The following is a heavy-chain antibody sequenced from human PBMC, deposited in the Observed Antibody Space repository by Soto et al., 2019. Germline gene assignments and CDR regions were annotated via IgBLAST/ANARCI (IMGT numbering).Heavy chain of an antibody. D-gene: IGHD3-9*01. CDR2: VLYTGTA. CDR3: ARRLDDPVDTFFNWFDP. J-gene: IGHJ5*02. Sequence: QVQLQESGPRLVKPSQTLSLTCTVSGGSINTGGYYWGWIRQLPGEGLEWIGHVLYTGTAFYNPSLKSRSAISIDTSANQFFLQMSSVTAADTAIYYCARRLDDPVDTFFNWFDPWGQGILVTVSS. V-gene: IGHV4-31*03. CDR1: GGSINTGGYY.